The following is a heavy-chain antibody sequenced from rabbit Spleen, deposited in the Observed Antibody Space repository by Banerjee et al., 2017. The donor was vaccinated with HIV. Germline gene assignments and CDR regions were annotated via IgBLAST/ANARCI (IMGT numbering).Heavy chain of an antibody. Sequence: QEQLEESGGDLVKPEGSLTLTCTASGFSFSSSYWMCWVRQAPGKGLEWIACIDTGSSGFTYFASWAKGRFTISKTSSTTVTLQVPSLTAADTATYFCARTGGASGYFWYFKLWAQGPWSPS. V-gene: IGHV1S45*01. J-gene: IGHJ4*01. CDR1: GFSFSSSYW. CDR2: IDTGSSGFT. CDR3: ARTGGASGYFWYFKL. D-gene: IGHD1-1*01.